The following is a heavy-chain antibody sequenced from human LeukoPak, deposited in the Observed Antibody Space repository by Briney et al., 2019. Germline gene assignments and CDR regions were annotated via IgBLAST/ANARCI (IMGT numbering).Heavy chain of an antibody. D-gene: IGHD3-10*01. J-gene: IGHJ5*02. Sequence: HGRSLRLSRAAAGFTFRRHGFHWVREAPGKGPEWVTGIWFDGSKKYYADSVQCRFTVSRDDSKHALYLHCVCLRSEDRARFYFARDVSYGSLDLWGQGTLVTVPS. CDR1: GFTFRRHG. CDR2: IWFDGSKK. CDR3: ARDVSYGSLDL. V-gene: IGHV3-33*01.